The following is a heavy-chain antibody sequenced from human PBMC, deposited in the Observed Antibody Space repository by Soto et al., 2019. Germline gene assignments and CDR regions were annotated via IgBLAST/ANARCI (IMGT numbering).Heavy chain of an antibody. CDR2: ISGSGGST. J-gene: IGHJ4*02. CDR1: GFTFSSYA. Sequence: PGGSLRLSCAASGFTFSSYAMSWVRQAPGKGLEWVSAISGSGGSTYYADSVKGRFTISRDNSKNTLYLQMNSLRAEDTAVYYCAKDTYYDILTGYLSPFDYWGQGTLVTVSS. V-gene: IGHV3-23*01. D-gene: IGHD3-9*01. CDR3: AKDTYYDILTGYLSPFDY.